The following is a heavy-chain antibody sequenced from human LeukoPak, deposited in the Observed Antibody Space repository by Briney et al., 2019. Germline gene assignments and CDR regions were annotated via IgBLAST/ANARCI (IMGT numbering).Heavy chain of an antibody. CDR1: GFTFSSYG. J-gene: IGHJ4*02. CDR3: ARFDYGDYFDY. D-gene: IGHD4-17*01. CDR2: IWYDGSNK. V-gene: IGHV3-33*01. Sequence: GRSLRLSCAASGFTFSSYGMHWVRQAPGKGLEGVAVIWYDGSNKYYADSVKGRFTISRDNSKNTLYLQMNSLRAEDMAVYYCARFDYGDYFDYWGQGTLVTVSS.